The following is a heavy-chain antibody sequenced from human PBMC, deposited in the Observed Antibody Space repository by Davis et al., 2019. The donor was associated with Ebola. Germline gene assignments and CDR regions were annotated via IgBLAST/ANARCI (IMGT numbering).Heavy chain of an antibody. V-gene: IGHV4-59*01. CDR2: IYYSGST. D-gene: IGHD6-6*01. CDR3: ARDFIAARVTGYYYYGMDV. CDR1: GGSISSYY. J-gene: IGHJ6*02. Sequence: PSETLSLTCTVSGGSISSYYWSWIRQPPGKGLEWIGYIYYSGSTNYNPSLKSRVTISVDTSKNQFSLKLSSVTAADTAVYYCARDFIAARVTGYYYYGMDVWGQGTTVTVSS.